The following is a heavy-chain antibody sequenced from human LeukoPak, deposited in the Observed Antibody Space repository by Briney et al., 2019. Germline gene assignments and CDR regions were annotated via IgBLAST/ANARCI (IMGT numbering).Heavy chain of an antibody. D-gene: IGHD5-12*01. J-gene: IGHJ4*02. CDR1: GFTFSNYA. CDR3: AKGGYDYIEIGYFDF. CDR2: LIGSSGTT. Sequence: GGSLRLSCAASGFTFSNYAMNWVRQAPGKGLEWVSVLIGSSGTTYYADSVKGRFTISRDNSKNTLYLQMNSLRAEDTAIYYCAKGGYDYIEIGYFDFWGQGTLVTVSS. V-gene: IGHV3-23*01.